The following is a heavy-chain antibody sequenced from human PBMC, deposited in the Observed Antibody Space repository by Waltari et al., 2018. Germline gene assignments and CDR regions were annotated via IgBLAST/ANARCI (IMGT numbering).Heavy chain of an antibody. J-gene: IGHJ5*01. CDR1: GLPTTRHG. D-gene: IGHD6-25*01. CDR3: AKEIRGLVNWFDS. Sequence: QVQLVEAGGGVVQPGGSLRRPWVGSGLPTTRHGMHWVRQAPGKGLEWVGVIAFNGSNTYYGDSVKGRVIISRDNSKNTLYLQMNSLRAEDTAVYYCAKEIRGLVNWFDSWGQGTLVTVSS. CDR2: IAFNGSNT. V-gene: IGHV3-30*18.